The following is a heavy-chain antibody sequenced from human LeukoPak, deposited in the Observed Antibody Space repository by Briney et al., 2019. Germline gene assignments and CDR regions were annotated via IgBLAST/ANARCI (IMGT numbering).Heavy chain of an antibody. Sequence: GGSLRLSCAASGFTFSSHGMSWVRQAPGKGLEWVSYIGSSSSPIYYADSVKGRFTISRDNAKNSLYLHMNSLRAEDTAVYYCARDHHRRHYDSQARDTFDIWGQGTMVTVSS. J-gene: IGHJ3*02. D-gene: IGHD3-22*01. CDR2: IGSSSSPI. V-gene: IGHV3-48*01. CDR1: GFTFSSHG. CDR3: ARDHHRRHYDSQARDTFDI.